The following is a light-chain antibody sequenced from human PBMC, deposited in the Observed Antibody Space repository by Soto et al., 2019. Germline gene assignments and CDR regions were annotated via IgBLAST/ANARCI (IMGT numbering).Light chain of an antibody. V-gene: IGKV3-20*01. CDR1: QTISTSD. CDR3: QVSAISRPKYT. J-gene: IGKJ2*01. CDR2: GAS. Sequence: EIVWTQSPGTLSLSPGERATLSCRASQTISTSDLAWYQQKPDQAPRLLIFGASSRAPDIPDRFSGSGSGTDFTLTISRLDPEGFAVYCCQVSAISRPKYTFGAGKKLEI.